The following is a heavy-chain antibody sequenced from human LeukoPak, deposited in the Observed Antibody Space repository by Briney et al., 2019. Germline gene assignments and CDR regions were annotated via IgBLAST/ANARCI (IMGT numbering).Heavy chain of an antibody. CDR1: GGSFSGCY. CDR2: INHSGST. Sequence: SETLSLTCAVYGGSFSGCYWRWIRQPPGRGLGRIGEINHSGSTNYNPSIKSRVTISVDTSKNQFSLTLNSVTAADTAVYLCARGPYSYDSSGAFDIWGQGTMVTVSS. J-gene: IGHJ3*02. D-gene: IGHD3-22*01. V-gene: IGHV4-34*01. CDR3: ARGPYSYDSSGAFDI.